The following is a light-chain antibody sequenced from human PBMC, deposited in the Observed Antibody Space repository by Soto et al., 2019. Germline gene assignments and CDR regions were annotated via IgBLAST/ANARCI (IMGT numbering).Light chain of an antibody. CDR2: GAS. V-gene: IGKV3-15*01. CDR1: QGVRSD. Sequence: EIAMTQSPDTLSVSPGDRATLSCRASQGVRSDLAWYQQKAGQSPRLLIYGASTRAAETPARFSGSGSETEFTLTISSLQSEDFAVYYCKQYSKWPLTFGGGTKV. J-gene: IGKJ4*01. CDR3: KQYSKWPLT.